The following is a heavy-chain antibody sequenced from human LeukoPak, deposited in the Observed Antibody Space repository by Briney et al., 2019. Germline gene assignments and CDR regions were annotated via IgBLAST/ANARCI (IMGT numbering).Heavy chain of an antibody. CDR3: ARGKVAGTYYFDY. CDR2: INHSGST. J-gene: IGHJ4*02. V-gene: IGHV4-34*01. D-gene: IGHD6-19*01. Sequence: SETLSLTCAVYGGSFSGYYWSWIRQPPGKRLEWIGEINHSGSTNYNPSLKSRVTISVDTSKNQFSLKLSSVTAADTAVYYCARGKVAGTYYFDYWGQGTLVTVSS. CDR1: GGSFSGYY.